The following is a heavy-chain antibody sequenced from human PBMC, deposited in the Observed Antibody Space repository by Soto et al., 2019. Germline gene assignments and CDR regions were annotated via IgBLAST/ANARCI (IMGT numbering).Heavy chain of an antibody. CDR1: GFTFSSYS. Sequence: PGGSLRLSCEGSGFTFSSYSINWVRQAPGKGLEWVSSISVIGDYTFYADSVKGRFTISRDNAKNSLFLQMDSLRAEDTAVYFCARDSKNCQDGMDVWGQGTTVTV. D-gene: IGHD4-4*01. V-gene: IGHV3-21*01. CDR3: ARDSKNCQDGMDV. CDR2: ISVIGDYT. J-gene: IGHJ6*02.